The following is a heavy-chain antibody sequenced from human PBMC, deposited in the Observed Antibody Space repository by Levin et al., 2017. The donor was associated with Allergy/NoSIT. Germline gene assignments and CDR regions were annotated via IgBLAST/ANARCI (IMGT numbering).Heavy chain of an antibody. V-gene: IGHV3-30*18. J-gene: IGHJ4*02. Sequence: LTCAASGFTFSSYGMHWVRQAPGKGLEWVAVISYDGSNKYYADSVKGRFTISRDNSKNTLYLQMNSLRAEDTAVYYCAKDPKSHDYGDYEYYFDYWGQGTLVTVSS. CDR3: AKDPKSHDYGDYEYYFDY. D-gene: IGHD4-17*01. CDR2: ISYDGSNK. CDR1: GFTFSSYG.